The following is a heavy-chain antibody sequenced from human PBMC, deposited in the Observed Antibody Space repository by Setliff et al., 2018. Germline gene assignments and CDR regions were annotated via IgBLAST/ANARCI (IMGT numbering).Heavy chain of an antibody. D-gene: IGHD1-26*01. CDR3: SVTAADTAVYYCVRESRSTWYRRDF. CDR1: GASFSGTY. CDR2: INHTGSP. J-gene: IGHJ4*02. Sequence: PSETLSLTCAVYGASFSGTYCSWIRQSPGKGLEWIGEINHTGSPNWIGEINHSGSPNYXXXLKXRXXXXXXXXXXXXXXXLTSVTAADTAVYYCVRESRSTWYRRDFWGQGTLVTVSS. V-gene: IGHV4-34*01.